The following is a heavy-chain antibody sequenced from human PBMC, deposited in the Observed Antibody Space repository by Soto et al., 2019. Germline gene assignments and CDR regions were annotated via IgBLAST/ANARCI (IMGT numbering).Heavy chain of an antibody. CDR3: AKGGAIVAAGTRVYLYNAMDV. CDR1: GYTFTGYY. J-gene: IGHJ6*02. Sequence: ASVRVSCKASGYTFTGYYVHWVRQAPGQGLEWMGWINPNSGDTYLAQRFQGRVTMNRDTSIGTAYMELRGLTSDDTAEYYCAKGGAIVAAGTRVYLYNAMDVWGQGTTVTVAS. V-gene: IGHV1-2*02. D-gene: IGHD1-26*01. CDR2: INPNSGDT.